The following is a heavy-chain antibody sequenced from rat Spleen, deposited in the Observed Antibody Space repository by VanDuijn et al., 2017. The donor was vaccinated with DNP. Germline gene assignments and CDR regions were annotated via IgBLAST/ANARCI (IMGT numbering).Heavy chain of an antibody. CDR1: GLTFSDYG. V-gene: IGHV5-19*01. CDR3: ATGIPHWFAY. Sequence: EVQLVESGGGLVQPGRSLKLSCAASGLTFSDYGMHWIRQAPTKGLEWVASISPSGGSTYYRDSVKGRFTISRDNAKSTLYLQMDSLRSEDTATYYCATGIPHWFAYWGQGTLVTVSS. CDR2: ISPSGGST. J-gene: IGHJ3*01. D-gene: IGHD1-11*01.